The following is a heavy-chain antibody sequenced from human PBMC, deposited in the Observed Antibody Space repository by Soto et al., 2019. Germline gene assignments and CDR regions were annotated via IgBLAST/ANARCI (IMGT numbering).Heavy chain of an antibody. J-gene: IGHJ5*02. V-gene: IGHV1-8*01. CDR3: ARGVPRYQLPGGYWFDP. CDR1: GYTFTNFD. CDR2: MNPNSGNT. Sequence: ASVKVSCKASGYTFTNFDINWVRQATGQGLEWMGWMNPNSGNTGYAQKFQGRVTMTRNTSISTAYMELSSLTSEDTAVYYCARGVPRYQLPGGYWFDPWGQGTLVTVSS. D-gene: IGHD2-2*01.